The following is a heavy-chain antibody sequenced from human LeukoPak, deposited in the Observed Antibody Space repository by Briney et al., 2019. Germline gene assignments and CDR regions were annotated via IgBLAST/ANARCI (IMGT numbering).Heavy chain of an antibody. CDR1: GYTFTGYY. D-gene: IGHD6-13*01. J-gene: IGHJ4*02. CDR2: INPISGGT. V-gene: IGHV1-2*02. Sequence: ASVKVSCKASGYTFTGYYMHWVRQAPGQGLEWMGWINPISGGTNYAQKFHGRVTMTRDTSIDTAYMELSRLTSDDTAVYYCARDPPGEQQLAPYYFDYWGQGTLVTVSS. CDR3: ARDPPGEQQLAPYYFDY.